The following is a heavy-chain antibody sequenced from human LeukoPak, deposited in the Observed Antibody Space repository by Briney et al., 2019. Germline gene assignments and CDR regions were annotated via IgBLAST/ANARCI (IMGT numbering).Heavy chain of an antibody. CDR2: MNPNSGNT. J-gene: IGHJ5*02. CDR1: GYTFTSYD. V-gene: IGHV1-8*01. D-gene: IGHD1-14*01. CDR3: ARHRRSNNWFDP. Sequence: ASVKVSCKASGYTFTSYDINWVRQATGQGLVSMGWMNPNSGNTGYAQKFQGRVTMTRNTSISTAYMELSSLRSEDTAVYYCARHRRSNNWFDPWGQGTLVTVSS.